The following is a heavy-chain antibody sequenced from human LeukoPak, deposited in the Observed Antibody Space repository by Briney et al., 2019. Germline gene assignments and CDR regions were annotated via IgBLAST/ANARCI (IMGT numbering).Heavy chain of an antibody. J-gene: IGHJ6*02. V-gene: IGHV3-48*03. Sequence: GGSLRLSCAASGFSFSSYAMTWVRQAPGKGLEWVSYISSSGSTIYYADSVKGRFTISRDNAKNSLYLQMNSLRAEDTAVYYCARDGGGGRAAYYYGMDVWGQGTTVTVSS. CDR1: GFSFSSYA. CDR3: ARDGGGGRAAYYYGMDV. CDR2: ISSSGSTI. D-gene: IGHD2-15*01.